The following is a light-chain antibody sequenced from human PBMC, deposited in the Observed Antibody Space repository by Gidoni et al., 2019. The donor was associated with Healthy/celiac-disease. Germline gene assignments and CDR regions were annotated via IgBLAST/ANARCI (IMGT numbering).Light chain of an antibody. J-gene: IGLJ2*01. CDR2: GNS. Sequence: QSVLTQPPSVSRAPGQRVTISCTGSSPNIGAGYDVHWYQQLPGTAPKLPIYGNSNRPSGVPDRFSGSKSGTSATLAITGLQAEDEADYYCQSYDSSLSGVVFGGGTKLTVL. CDR1: SPNIGAGYD. V-gene: IGLV1-40*01. CDR3: QSYDSSLSGVV.